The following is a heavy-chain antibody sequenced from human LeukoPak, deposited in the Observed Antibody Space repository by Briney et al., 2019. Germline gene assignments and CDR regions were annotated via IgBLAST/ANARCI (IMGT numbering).Heavy chain of an antibody. J-gene: IGHJ3*02. Sequence: PGGSLRLSCAASGFTFSSYSMNWVRQAPGKGLEWVSSISSSSSYIYYADSVKGRFTISRDNAKNSLYLQMNSLRAEDTAVYYCAREAHYYDQGHAFDIWGQGTMVTVSS. CDR3: AREAHYYDQGHAFDI. CDR1: GFTFSSYS. CDR2: ISSSSSYI. D-gene: IGHD3-22*01. V-gene: IGHV3-21*01.